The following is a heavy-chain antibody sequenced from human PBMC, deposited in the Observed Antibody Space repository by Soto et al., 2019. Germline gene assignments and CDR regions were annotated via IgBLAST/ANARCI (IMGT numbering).Heavy chain of an antibody. J-gene: IGHJ6*04. CDR2: ISTHTGDT. Sequence: QAQMVQSGAELKEPGASVKVSCKASGYTFTTYGVSWVRQAPGQGLEWVGEISTHTGDTLYAQQFKGRVTVTTDTASSTVYMEVRSMRSDDTGVYDGARDVGVGASGPGIRGMDVWGKGTTVTVSS. D-gene: IGHD2-21*01. CDR1: GYTFTTYG. CDR3: ARDVGVGASGPGIRGMDV. V-gene: IGHV1-18*01.